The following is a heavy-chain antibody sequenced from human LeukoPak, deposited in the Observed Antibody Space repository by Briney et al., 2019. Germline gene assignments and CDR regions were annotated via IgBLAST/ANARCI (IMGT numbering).Heavy chain of an antibody. CDR2: ISGSGGST. J-gene: IGHJ4*02. CDR1: GFSFNNYV. D-gene: IGHD3-22*01. Sequence: GGSLRLSCAASGFSFNNYVMSWVRQAPGKGLEWVSAISGSGGSTYYADSVKGRFTISRDNSKNTLYLQMNSLRAEDTAVYYCAKEGGDYYDSYFDYWGQGTLVTVSS. CDR3: AKEGGDYYDSYFDY. V-gene: IGHV3-23*01.